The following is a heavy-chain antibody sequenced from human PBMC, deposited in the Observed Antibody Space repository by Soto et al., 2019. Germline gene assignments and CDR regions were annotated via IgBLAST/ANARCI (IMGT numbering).Heavy chain of an antibody. V-gene: IGHV3-9*01. CDR2: ISWNSGSI. D-gene: IGHD6-19*01. CDR1: GFTFDDYA. Sequence: GGSLRLSCAASGFTFDDYAMHWVRQAPGKGLEWVSGISWNSGSIGYADSVKGRFTISRDNAKNSLYLQMNSLRAEDTALYYCAKDIGRPQWLYYDAFDIWGQGTMVTVSS. CDR3: AKDIGRPQWLYYDAFDI. J-gene: IGHJ3*02.